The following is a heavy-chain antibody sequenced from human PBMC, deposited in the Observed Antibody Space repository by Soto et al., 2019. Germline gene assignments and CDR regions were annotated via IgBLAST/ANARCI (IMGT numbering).Heavy chain of an antibody. J-gene: IGHJ3*02. CDR1: GFTFSSYG. CDR3: ARENYDSSGYGAFDI. Sequence: QVQLVESGGGVVQPGRSLRLSCAASGFTFSSYGMHWVHQAPGKGLEWVAVIWYDGSNKYYADSVKGRFTISRDNSKNTLYLQMNSLRAEDTAVYYCARENYDSSGYGAFDIWGQGTMVTVSS. D-gene: IGHD3-22*01. V-gene: IGHV3-33*01. CDR2: IWYDGSNK.